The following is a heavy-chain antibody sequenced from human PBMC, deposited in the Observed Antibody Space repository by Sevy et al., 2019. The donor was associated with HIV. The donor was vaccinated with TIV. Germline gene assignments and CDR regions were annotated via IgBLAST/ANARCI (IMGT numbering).Heavy chain of an antibody. CDR3: ARGQYSYGYWREFDY. V-gene: IGHV4-59*01. J-gene: IGHJ4*02. CDR1: GASISTFY. CDR2: IYYSGST. D-gene: IGHD5-18*01. Sequence: SETLSLTCTVSGASISTFYWSWIRQPPGKGLEWIGYIYYSGSTNYNPSLHSRVTISVDTSKKQFSLKLSSVTAAGSAIYYCARGQYSYGYWREFDYWGQGTLVTVSS.